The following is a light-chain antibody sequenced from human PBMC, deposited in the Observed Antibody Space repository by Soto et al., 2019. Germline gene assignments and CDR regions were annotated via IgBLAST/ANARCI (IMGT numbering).Light chain of an antibody. CDR3: CSNAGTYTVV. V-gene: IGLV2-11*01. CDR2: EVS. CDR1: SSDVGDYNY. Sequence: QSALTQPRSVSGSPGQSVTISCTGTSSDVGDYNYVSWYQQHPGKAPTFIIYEVSKRPSGVPDRFSGSKSGNTASLTISGLQAEDETDYYCCSNAGTYTVVFGGGTKVTVL. J-gene: IGLJ2*01.